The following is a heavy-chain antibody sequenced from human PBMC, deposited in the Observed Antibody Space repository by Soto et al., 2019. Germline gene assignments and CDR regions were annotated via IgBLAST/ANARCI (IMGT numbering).Heavy chain of an antibody. V-gene: IGHV1-18*04. J-gene: IGHJ4*02. CDR3: ARDSHYCTNGVCPTDY. Sequence: GASVKVSCKASGYTFTSYGISWVRQAPGQGLEWMGWISAYNGNTNYAQKLQGRVTMTTDTSTSTAYMELRSPRSDDTAVYYCARDSHYCTNGVCPTDYWGQGTLVTVSS. CDR1: GYTFTSYG. D-gene: IGHD2-8*01. CDR2: ISAYNGNT.